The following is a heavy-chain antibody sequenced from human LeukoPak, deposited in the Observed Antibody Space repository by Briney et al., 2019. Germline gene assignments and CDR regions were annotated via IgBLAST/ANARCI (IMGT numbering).Heavy chain of an antibody. D-gene: IGHD5-18*01. V-gene: IGHV4-39*07. J-gene: IGHJ6*03. CDR1: GGSISSSSSY. CDR3: ARDTSGIQLWIDYYYMDV. Sequence: SETLSLTCSVSGGSISSSSSYWGWIRQPPGKGLEWIGSIYYSGSSFDNPALKSRVTISVDTSKNQFSLKLSSVTAADTAVYYCARDTSGIQLWIDYYYMDVWGKGTTVTVSS. CDR2: IYYSGSS.